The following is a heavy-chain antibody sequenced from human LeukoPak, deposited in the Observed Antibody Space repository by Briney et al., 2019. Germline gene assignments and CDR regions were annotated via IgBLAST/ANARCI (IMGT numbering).Heavy chain of an antibody. CDR2: ISGSGRNT. CDR3: AKDSQGYERPIEN. CDR1: GFMFNSYA. D-gene: IGHD2-2*01. V-gene: IGHV3-23*01. Sequence: GGSLRLSCAASGFMFNSYAMNWVRQAPGKGLEWVSAISGSGRNTYYADSVRGRFTVSRDNSKNTLYLQMNSLRAEDTAMYYCAKDSQGYERPIENWGQGTLATVSS. J-gene: IGHJ4*02.